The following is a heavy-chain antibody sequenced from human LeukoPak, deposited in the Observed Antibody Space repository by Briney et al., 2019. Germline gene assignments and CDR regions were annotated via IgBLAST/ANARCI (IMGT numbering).Heavy chain of an antibody. CDR1: GGSISSYY. V-gene: IGHV4-59*01. D-gene: IGHD6-13*01. J-gene: IGHJ4*02. CDR3: ARASWGIAAALDY. CDR2: IYYSGST. Sequence: SETLSLTCTVSGGSISSYYWSWIRQPPGKGLEWIGYIYYSGSTNYNPSLKSRVTISVDTSKNQFSLKLSSVTAADTAVYYCARASWGIAAALDYWGQGTLVTVSS.